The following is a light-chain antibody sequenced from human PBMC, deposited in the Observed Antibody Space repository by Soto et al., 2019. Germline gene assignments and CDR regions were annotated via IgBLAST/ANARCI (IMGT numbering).Light chain of an antibody. CDR1: NSDVGGYNY. CDR3: RSYTSSGTLGYV. V-gene: IGLV2-14*01. J-gene: IGLJ1*01. CDR2: QVS. Sequence: QSALTQPASVSGSPGQSITISCTGTNSDVGGYNYVSWYQQHPGKVPKLMIYQVSNRPSGVSYRFSGSKSGNAASLTISGLQPEDEADYYCRSYTSSGTLGYVFGGGTKLTVL.